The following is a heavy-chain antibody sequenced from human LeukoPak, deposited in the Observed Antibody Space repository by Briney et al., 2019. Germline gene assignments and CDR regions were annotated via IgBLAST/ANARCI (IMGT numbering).Heavy chain of an antibody. CDR3: ARGSDEFWSGYSPSY. CDR1: GYTFTAYY. Sequence: GASVKVSCKASGYTFTAYYMHWVRQAPGQGLEWRGWINPNSGGTNYAQKFQGRVTMTRDTSISTAYMELSRLRSDDTAVYYCARGSDEFWSGYSPSYWGQGALVTVSS. V-gene: IGHV1-2*02. CDR2: INPNSGGT. J-gene: IGHJ4*02. D-gene: IGHD3-3*01.